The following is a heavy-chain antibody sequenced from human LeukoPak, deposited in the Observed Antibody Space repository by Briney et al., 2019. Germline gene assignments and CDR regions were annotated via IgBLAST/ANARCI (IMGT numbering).Heavy chain of an antibody. V-gene: IGHV3-53*01. CDR2: IYSGGAT. Sequence: GGSLRLSCAASGFTVISNLMTWVRQSPGRGLEWLSSIYSGGATYYADSVKGRFTISRDNSKNTLYLQMNNLRAEDTAVYYCAKDRDIILTGHGMDVWGQGTTVTVSS. CDR3: AKDRDIILTGHGMDV. J-gene: IGHJ6*02. CDR1: GFTVISNL. D-gene: IGHD3-9*01.